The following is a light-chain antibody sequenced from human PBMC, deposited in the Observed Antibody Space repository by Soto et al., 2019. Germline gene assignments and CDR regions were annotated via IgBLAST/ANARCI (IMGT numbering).Light chain of an antibody. CDR3: QVWDSSTGLRV. J-gene: IGLJ2*01. CDR1: NIGSKS. Sequence: SYELTQPPSVSVAPGKTARITCGGNNIGSKSVHWYQQKPGQAPVLVIYYVSDRPSGIPERFSGSNSGNTATLTISRVEAGDEADYYCQVWDSSTGLRVFGGGTKLTVL. V-gene: IGLV3-21*04. CDR2: YVS.